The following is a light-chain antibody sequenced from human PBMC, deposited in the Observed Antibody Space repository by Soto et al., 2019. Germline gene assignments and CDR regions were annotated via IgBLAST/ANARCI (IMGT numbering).Light chain of an antibody. CDR1: QSISSY. CDR2: AAS. Sequence: DMQVTQSPSSLSASVGDRVTITCRASQSISSYLNWYQQKPGKAPKLLIYAASSLQSGVPSRFSGSGSGTDFTLTISSLQPEDFATYYCQQSYSTQITFAQGTRLAIK. V-gene: IGKV1-39*01. J-gene: IGKJ5*01. CDR3: QQSYSTQIT.